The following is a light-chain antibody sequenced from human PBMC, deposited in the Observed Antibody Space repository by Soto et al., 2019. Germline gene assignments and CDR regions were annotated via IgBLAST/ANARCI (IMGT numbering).Light chain of an antibody. J-gene: IGLJ1*01. CDR2: EVR. Sequence: QCFLTQPASVSGSRGQSITISCTGTISDIGGYDYVSWYQQRPGKAPKLMIYEVRYRPSGVSNRFSGSKSGNTASLTISGLQADDEAVYYCCSYTRTSNHYFFGSGTKVTVL. CDR1: ISDIGGYDY. CDR3: CSYTRTSNHYF. V-gene: IGLV2-14*01.